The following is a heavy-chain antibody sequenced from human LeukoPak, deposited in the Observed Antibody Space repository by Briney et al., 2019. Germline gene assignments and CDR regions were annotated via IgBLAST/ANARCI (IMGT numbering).Heavy chain of an antibody. V-gene: IGHV3-23*01. CDR3: ARDRVIEGSSSSDY. CDR1: GFTFSSYA. Sequence: GGSLRLSCAASGFTFSSYAMSWVRQAPGKGLEWVSAISGSGGSTYYADSVKGRFTISRDNSKNTLYLQMNSLRAEDTAVYYCARDRVIEGSSSSDYWGQGTLVTVSS. CDR2: ISGSGGST. D-gene: IGHD6-6*01. J-gene: IGHJ4*02.